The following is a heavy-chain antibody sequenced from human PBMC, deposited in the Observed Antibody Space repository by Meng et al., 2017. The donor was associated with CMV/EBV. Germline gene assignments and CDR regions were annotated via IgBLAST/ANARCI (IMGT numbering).Heavy chain of an antibody. J-gene: IGHJ5*02. CDR1: GYTFTSYA. Sequence: SCKTSGYTFTSYAMSWVRQAPGKGLEWVSAISGSGGSTYYADSVKGRFTISRDNSKNTLYLQMNSLRAEDTAVYYCAKEAYCSSTSCYPLTWGQGTLVTVSS. V-gene: IGHV3-23*01. CDR2: ISGSGGST. D-gene: IGHD2-2*01. CDR3: AKEAYCSSTSCYPLT.